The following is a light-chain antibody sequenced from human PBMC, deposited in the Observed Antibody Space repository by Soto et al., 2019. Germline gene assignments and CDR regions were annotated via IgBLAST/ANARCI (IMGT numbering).Light chain of an antibody. CDR1: QSVSSN. V-gene: IGKV3-15*01. J-gene: IGKJ5*01. Sequence: EIAMTHSAATLSVSPGERATLSCRASQSVSSNVAWYQQKPGQAPRLLIYGAYTRAAGVPARFSGSGSGTEFTLTITSLQSEDIALYYCQQYNIWPPITFGQGTRLEIK. CDR2: GAY. CDR3: QQYNIWPPIT.